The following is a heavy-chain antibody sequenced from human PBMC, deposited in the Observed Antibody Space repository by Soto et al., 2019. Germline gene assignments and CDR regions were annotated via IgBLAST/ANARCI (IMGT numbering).Heavy chain of an antibody. J-gene: IGHJ1*01. CDR2: VNPSGGST. Sequence: GASVKVSCKASGYLVTAYSMHWVRLAPGQGLEWMGVVNPSGGSTKYAQNFQGRVTMTSDTSTTTIYMELSSLRSDDTAIYYCAREENCSGGTCYSEYFHRCGQGTLVTVSS. CDR3: AREENCSGGTCYSEYFHR. CDR1: GYLVTAYS. D-gene: IGHD2-15*01. V-gene: IGHV1-46*01.